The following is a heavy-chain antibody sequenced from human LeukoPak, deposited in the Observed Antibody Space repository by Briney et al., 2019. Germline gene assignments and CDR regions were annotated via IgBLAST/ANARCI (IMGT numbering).Heavy chain of an antibody. CDR3: SRTLCGSSSCDAHEKDWFDL. D-gene: IGHD2-2*01. J-gene: IGHJ5*02. CDR2: WNHISGGK. Sequence: GSAVKVSCKASRYTFTDYYIHWVRQPPGHGLEGVGWWNHISGGKNYAQKCQGRVTMTRDTSISTAYLHLSGLRSPETAVYYCSRTLCGSSSCDAHEKDWFDLWGQGTLVTVSS. V-gene: IGHV1-2*02. CDR1: RYTFTDYY.